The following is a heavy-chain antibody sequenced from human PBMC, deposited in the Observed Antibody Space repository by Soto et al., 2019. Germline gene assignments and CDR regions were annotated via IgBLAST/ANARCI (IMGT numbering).Heavy chain of an antibody. Sequence: QVQLVESGGGLVKPGGSLRLSCAASGLTFSDYYMSRIRQAPGKGLEWVSYITHRGDYTKYADSVQGRFTTSRDNAQKSLYLQMNSLRAEDTAVYYGARALDGIDVWGQGTTVIVSS. V-gene: IGHV3-11*05. J-gene: IGHJ6*02. CDR1: GLTFSDYY. CDR3: ARALDGIDV. CDR2: ITHRGDYT.